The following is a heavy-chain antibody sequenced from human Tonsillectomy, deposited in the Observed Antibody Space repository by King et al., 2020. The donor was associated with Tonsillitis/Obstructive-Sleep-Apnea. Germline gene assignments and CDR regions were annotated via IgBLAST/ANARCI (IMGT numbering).Heavy chain of an antibody. CDR3: ARQKEHQLVPHGMDV. D-gene: IGHD6-13*01. CDR1: GYSFTSYW. J-gene: IGHJ6*02. Sequence: QLVQSGAEVKKPGESLRISCKGSGYSFTSYWISWVRQMPGKGLEWMGRIDPSDSYTNYSPSFQGHVTISADKSISTAYLQWSSLKASDTAIYYCARQKEHQLVPHGMDVWGQGTTVTVSS. CDR2: IDPSDSYT. V-gene: IGHV5-10-1*03.